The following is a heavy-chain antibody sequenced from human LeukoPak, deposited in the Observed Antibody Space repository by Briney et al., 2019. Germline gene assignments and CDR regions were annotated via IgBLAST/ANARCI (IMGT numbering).Heavy chain of an antibody. Sequence: PGGSLRLSCTASGFTLGDYGLGWDRQAPGKGLEWVGFIRSKANGGTTDYAASVKDRFIISRDDSKNIAYLQMDSLKTEDTAVYYCKRVDGGWVGKGDYWGQGTLVTVSS. CDR1: GFTLGDYG. J-gene: IGHJ4*02. CDR3: KRVDGGWVGKGDY. V-gene: IGHV3-49*04. D-gene: IGHD2-15*01. CDR2: IRSKANGGTT.